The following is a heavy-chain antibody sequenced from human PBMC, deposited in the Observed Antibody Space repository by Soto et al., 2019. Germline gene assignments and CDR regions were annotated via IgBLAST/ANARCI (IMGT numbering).Heavy chain of an antibody. D-gene: IGHD3-22*01. CDR3: ARDDSSGHSYYFDY. CDR1: GYTFTSYY. Sequence: QVQLVQSGAEVKKPGASVKVSCKASGYTFTSYYMHWGRQAPGQGLEWMGIINPSGGSTSYEQKFQGRVTMTRDTSTTTVYMELSSLRSEDTAVYYCARDDSSGHSYYFDYWGQGTLVTVSS. J-gene: IGHJ4*02. V-gene: IGHV1-46*01. CDR2: INPSGGST.